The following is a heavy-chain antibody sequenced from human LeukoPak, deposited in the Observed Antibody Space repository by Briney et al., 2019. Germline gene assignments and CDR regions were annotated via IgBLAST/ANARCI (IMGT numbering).Heavy chain of an antibody. V-gene: IGHV4-34*01. CDR2: INHSGST. D-gene: IGHD2-2*01. J-gene: IGHJ4*02. CDR1: GGSFSGYY. CDR3: ARGTSLTVPAAIY. Sequence: SETLSFTGAVYGGSFSGYYWSWIRQPPGKGLEWIGEINHSGSTNYNPPLKSRVTISVDTSKNQFSLKLSSVTAADTAVYYCARGTSLTVPAAIYWGQGTLVTVSS.